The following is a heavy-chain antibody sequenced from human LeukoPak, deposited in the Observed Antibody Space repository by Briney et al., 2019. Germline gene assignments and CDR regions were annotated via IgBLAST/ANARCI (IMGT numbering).Heavy chain of an antibody. CDR1: GFTVSSNY. CDR3: ARGDSSGWYDY. D-gene: IGHD6-19*01. Sequence: GGSLRLSCAASGFTVSSNYMSWVRQAPGKGLEWVSVIYSGGSTYYADSAKGRFTISRDNSKNTLYLQMNSLRAEDTAVYYCARGDSSGWYDYWGQGTLVTVSS. J-gene: IGHJ4*02. V-gene: IGHV3-66*01. CDR2: IYSGGST.